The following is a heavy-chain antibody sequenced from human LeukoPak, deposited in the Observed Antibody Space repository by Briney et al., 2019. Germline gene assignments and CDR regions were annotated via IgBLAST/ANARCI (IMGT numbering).Heavy chain of an antibody. CDR3: ARAPHFFDTSGSRYYFDY. Sequence: SETLSLTCSVSGVSIRSTTYYWGWIRQPPGKGLEWSGSIYYSGNTYYSPSLMSRVTISVDTSNNQFSLNLSSVTAADTAVYFCARAPHFFDTSGSRYYFDYWGQGALVTVSS. J-gene: IGHJ4*02. V-gene: IGHV4-39*07. CDR1: GVSIRSTTYY. D-gene: IGHD3-22*01. CDR2: IYYSGNT.